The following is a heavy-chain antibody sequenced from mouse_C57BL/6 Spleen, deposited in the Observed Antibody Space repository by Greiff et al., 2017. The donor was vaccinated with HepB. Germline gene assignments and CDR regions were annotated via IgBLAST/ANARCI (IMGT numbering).Heavy chain of an antibody. V-gene: IGHV1-52*01. CDR2: IDPSDSET. D-gene: IGHD2-3*01. CDR1: GYTFTSYW. Sequence: QVQLQQPGAELVRPGSSVKLSCKASGYTFTSYWMHWVKQRPIQGLEWIGNIDPSDSETHYNQKFKDKATLTVDKSSSTAYMQLSSLTSEDSAVYYCARRDGHYAMDYWGQGTSVTVSS. CDR3: ARRDGHYAMDY. J-gene: IGHJ4*01.